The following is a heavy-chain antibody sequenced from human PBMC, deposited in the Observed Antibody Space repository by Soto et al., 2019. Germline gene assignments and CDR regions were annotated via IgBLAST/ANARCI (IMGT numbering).Heavy chain of an antibody. D-gene: IGHD6-13*01. CDR2: ISQSGSST. V-gene: IGHV3-23*01. Sequence: GGSLRLSCGASGFTFSSCAMTWVRQAPGKGLEWVSTISQSGSSTYFADSVKGRFSISRDNFKSTLYLQMNNLRAEDTAVYFCAKGVEAAGTSPLFEHWGQGTLVTV. CDR3: AKGVEAAGTSPLFEH. CDR1: GFTFSSCA. J-gene: IGHJ4*02.